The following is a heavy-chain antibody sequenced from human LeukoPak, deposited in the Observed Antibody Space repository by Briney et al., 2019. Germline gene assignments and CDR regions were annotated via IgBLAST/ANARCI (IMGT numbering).Heavy chain of an antibody. D-gene: IGHD2-15*01. J-gene: IGHJ4*02. CDR3: ARPVLGDGTVAAQFEH. CDR1: GGTFSSYV. V-gene: IGHV1-69*13. Sequence: SVKVSCKASGGTFSSYVISWVRQAPGQGLEWMGEIIPIFGTANYAQKFQGRVTITADESTSTAYMELSSLISEDTAVYFCARPVLGDGTVAAQFEHWGQGTLVTVSS. CDR2: IIPIFGTA.